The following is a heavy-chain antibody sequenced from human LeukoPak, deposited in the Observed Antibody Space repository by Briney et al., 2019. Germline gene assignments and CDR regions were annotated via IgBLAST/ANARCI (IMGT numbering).Heavy chain of an antibody. J-gene: IGHJ6*03. CDR3: ARDETRPYNYYMDV. Sequence: GGSLRLSCAATGFTFSNYWMHWVRQAPGTGLVWVSRINTDGSITNYADSVKGRFTVSRDNAKNTVYLQMNSLRAEDTALYYCARDETRPYNYYMDVWGKGTTVTISS. V-gene: IGHV3-74*01. D-gene: IGHD3-16*01. CDR2: INTDGSIT. CDR1: GFTFSNYW.